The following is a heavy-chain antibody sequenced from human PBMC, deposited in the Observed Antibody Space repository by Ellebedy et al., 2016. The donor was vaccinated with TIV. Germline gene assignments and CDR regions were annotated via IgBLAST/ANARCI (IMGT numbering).Heavy chain of an antibody. J-gene: IGHJ5*02. CDR2: ISSDGTTT. D-gene: IGHD6-13*01. V-gene: IGHV3-74*01. CDR3: AKGKAAGKVDLFDP. CDR1: GFTFSTYW. Sequence: GGSLRLXXATSGFTFSTYWMHWVRQAPGKGLVWVSRISSDGTTTIYADSVKGRLTIFRDNSKNTMYLQMNSLRAGDTAVYFCAKGKAAGKVDLFDPWGQGTLVSVSS.